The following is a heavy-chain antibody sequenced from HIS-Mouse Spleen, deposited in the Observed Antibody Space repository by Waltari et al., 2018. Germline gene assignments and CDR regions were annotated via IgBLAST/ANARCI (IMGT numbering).Heavy chain of an antibody. Sequence: QLQLQESGPGLVKPSENLSLTCTVSGGSIRSSRYYWGWIRKPPGKGLEWIGSIYYSGSTYSNPSLKSRVTISVDTSKNQFSLKLSSVTAADTAVYYCAREIPYSSSWYDWYFDLWGRGTLVTVSS. CDR3: AREIPYSSSWYDWYFDL. V-gene: IGHV4-39*07. CDR2: IYYSGST. J-gene: IGHJ2*01. D-gene: IGHD6-13*01. CDR1: GGSIRSSRYY.